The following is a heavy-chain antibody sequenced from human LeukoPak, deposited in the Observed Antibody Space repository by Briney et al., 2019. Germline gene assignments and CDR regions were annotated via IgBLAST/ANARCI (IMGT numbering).Heavy chain of an antibody. D-gene: IGHD3-22*01. V-gene: IGHV4-30-2*01. CDR1: SGSISSGGYS. CDR3: ARGRLYYYDSSGPATRRRTYNWFDP. Sequence: SQTLSLTCAVSSGSISSGGYSWSWIRQPPGTGLEWIGEINHSGSTNYNPSLKSRVTISVDTSKNQFSLKLSSVTAADTAVYYCARGRLYYYDSSGPATRRRTYNWFDPWGQGTLVTVSS. CDR2: INHSGST. J-gene: IGHJ5*02.